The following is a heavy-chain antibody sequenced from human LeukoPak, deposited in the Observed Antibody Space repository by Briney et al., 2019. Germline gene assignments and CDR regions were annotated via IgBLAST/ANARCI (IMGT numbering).Heavy chain of an antibody. D-gene: IGHD3-10*01. J-gene: IGHJ1*01. CDR3: ARQREGSYASGSYPLKH. Sequence: GESLQISCKGSGYSFTTSWIAWVRQKPGKGLEWMGIIYPDDSDTRYSPSFQGQVIISADKYISTAYLQWSSLEASDTAMYYCARQREGSYASGSYPLKHWGQGTLVTVSS. CDR1: GYSFTTSW. V-gene: IGHV5-51*01. CDR2: IYPDDSDT.